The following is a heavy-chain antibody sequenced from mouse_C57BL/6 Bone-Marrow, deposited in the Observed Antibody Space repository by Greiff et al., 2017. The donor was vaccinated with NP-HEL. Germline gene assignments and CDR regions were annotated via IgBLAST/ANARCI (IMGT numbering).Heavy chain of an antibody. Sequence: EVKLVESGGGLVQPGGSLKLSCAASGFTFSDYYMYWVRQTPEKRLEWVAYISNGGGSTYYPDTVKGRFTISRDNAKNTLYLQMSRLKSEDTAMYYCARHRGYDYDGYYYAMDYWGQGTSVTVSS. J-gene: IGHJ4*01. CDR3: ARHRGYDYDGYYYAMDY. D-gene: IGHD2-4*01. CDR2: ISNGGGST. CDR1: GFTFSDYY. V-gene: IGHV5-12*01.